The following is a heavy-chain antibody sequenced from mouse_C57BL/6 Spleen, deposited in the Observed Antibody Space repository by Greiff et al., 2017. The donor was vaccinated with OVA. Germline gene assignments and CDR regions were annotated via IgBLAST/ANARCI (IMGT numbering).Heavy chain of an antibody. CDR3: ASKKGEGAMDD. J-gene: IGHJ4*01. Sequence: VHVKQSGPELVKPGASVKISCKASGYSFTGYYMNWVKQSPEKSLEWIGEINPSTGGTTYNQKFKAKATLTVDKSSSTAYMQLKSLTSEDSAVYYCASKKGEGAMDDWGQGTSVTVSS. V-gene: IGHV1-42*01. CDR2: INPSTGGT. CDR1: GYSFTGYY.